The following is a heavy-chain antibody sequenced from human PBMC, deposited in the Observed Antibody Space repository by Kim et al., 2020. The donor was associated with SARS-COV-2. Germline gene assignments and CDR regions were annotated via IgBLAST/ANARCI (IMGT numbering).Heavy chain of an antibody. J-gene: IGHJ6*02. V-gene: IGHV4-34*01. Sequence: SETLSLTCAVYGGSFSGYYWSWIRPPPGKGLEWIGEINHSGSTNYNPSLKSRVTISVDTSKNQFSLKLSSVTAADTAVYYCARGNRYSSSWYYIRVYGMDVWGQGTTVTVSS. CDR3: ARGNRYSSSWYYIRVYGMDV. CDR1: GGSFSGYY. D-gene: IGHD6-13*01. CDR2: INHSGST.